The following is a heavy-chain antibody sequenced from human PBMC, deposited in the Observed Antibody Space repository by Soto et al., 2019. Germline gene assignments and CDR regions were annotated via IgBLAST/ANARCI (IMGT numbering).Heavy chain of an antibody. Sequence: SETLSLTCTVSGGSISSGGYYWSWIRQHPGKGLEWIGYIYYSWSTYYNPSLKSRVTISVDTSKNQFSLKLSSVTAADTAVYYCARVATDYYDSSGPSEYNWFDPWGQGTLVTVSS. J-gene: IGHJ5*02. V-gene: IGHV4-31*03. CDR3: ARVATDYYDSSGPSEYNWFDP. CDR1: GGSISSGGYY. CDR2: IYYSWST. D-gene: IGHD3-22*01.